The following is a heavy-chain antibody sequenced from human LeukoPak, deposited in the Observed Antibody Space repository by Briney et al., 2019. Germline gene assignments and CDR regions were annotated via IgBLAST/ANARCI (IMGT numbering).Heavy chain of an antibody. CDR1: GGSISSHY. V-gene: IGHV4-4*08. D-gene: IGHD5-12*01. Sequence: PSETLSLTCTVSGGSISSHYWSWIRQPPGKGLEWIGYIYTSGSTNYNPSLKSRVTMSVDTSKNQFSLKLSSVTAADTAVYYCAVEGGGYGYYMDVWGKGTTVTVSS. J-gene: IGHJ6*03. CDR2: IYTSGST. CDR3: AVEGGGYGYYMDV.